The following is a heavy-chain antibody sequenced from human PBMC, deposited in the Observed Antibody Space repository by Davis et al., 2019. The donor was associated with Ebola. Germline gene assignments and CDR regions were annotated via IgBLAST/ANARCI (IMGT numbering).Heavy chain of an antibody. CDR2: IIPIFGTA. CDR3: AREDSGSYYPYFDY. J-gene: IGHJ4*02. Sequence: SSVKVSCKASGGTFSSYAISWFRQAPGQGLVWMGGIIPIFGTANYAQKFQGRVTITAYESTSTAYMELSSLRSEDTAVYYCAREDSGSYYPYFDYWGQGTLVTVSS. D-gene: IGHD1-26*01. CDR1: GGTFSSYA. V-gene: IGHV1-69*13.